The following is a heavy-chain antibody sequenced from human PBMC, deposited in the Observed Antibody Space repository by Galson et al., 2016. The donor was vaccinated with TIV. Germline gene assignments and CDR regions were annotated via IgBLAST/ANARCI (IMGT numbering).Heavy chain of an antibody. V-gene: IGHV1-2*02. D-gene: IGHD3-16*02. CDR3: ASQITFGGFIVIGNGVDV. J-gene: IGHJ6*02. CDR2: INPNSGGT. Sequence: SVKVSCKASGYTFIGYYIHWLRQAPGQGLEWMGWINPNSGGTDYAQKFQGRVTMTRDTSITTAYMELSSLRSDDTARSYCASQITFGGFIVIGNGVDVWGQGTTVTVSS. CDR1: GYTFIGYY.